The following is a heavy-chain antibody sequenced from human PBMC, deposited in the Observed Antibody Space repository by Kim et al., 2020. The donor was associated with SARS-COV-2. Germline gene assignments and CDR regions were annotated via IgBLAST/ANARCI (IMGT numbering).Heavy chain of an antibody. V-gene: IGHV4-34*01. CDR3: SWAGLCGFVA. J-gene: IGHJ5*02. CDR2: VNHSGST. CDR1: GGSFSSNY. D-gene: IGHD6-19*01. Sequence: SETLSLTCAVYGGSFSSNYWCWIRHSPRPGKERNWEVNHSGSTNSNPSLNIRIPITVDTSTNQYPLTLSLVTVTATAASYCSWAGLCGFVAWGQGTLV.